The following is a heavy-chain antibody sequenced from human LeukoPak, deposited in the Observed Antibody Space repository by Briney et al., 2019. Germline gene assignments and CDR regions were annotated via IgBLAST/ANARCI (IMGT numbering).Heavy chain of an antibody. D-gene: IGHD4-17*01. CDR2: INHNGNVN. Sequence: GGSLRLPCAASGFTFSSYWMNWARQAPGKGLEWVASINHNGNVNYYVDSVKGRFTISRDNAKNSLYLQMNSLRVEDTAVYYCARATVTDSIFVYWGQGTLVTVSS. CDR3: ARATVTDSIFVY. V-gene: IGHV3-7*01. J-gene: IGHJ4*02. CDR1: GFTFSSYW.